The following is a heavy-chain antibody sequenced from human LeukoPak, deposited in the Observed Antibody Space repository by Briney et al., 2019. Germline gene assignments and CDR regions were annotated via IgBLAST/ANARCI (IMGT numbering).Heavy chain of an antibody. D-gene: IGHD6-13*01. J-gene: IGHJ6*03. V-gene: IGHV3-43D*03. CDR1: GFTFDDYA. CDR3: AKVGGRAAAAYYYYMDV. CDR2: ISWDGGST. Sequence: GGSLRLSCAASGFTFDDYAMHWVRQAPGKGLEWVSLISWDGGSTYYADSVKGRSTISRDNSKNSLYLQMSSLRAEDTALYYCAKVGGRAAAAYYYYMDVWGKGTTVTVSS.